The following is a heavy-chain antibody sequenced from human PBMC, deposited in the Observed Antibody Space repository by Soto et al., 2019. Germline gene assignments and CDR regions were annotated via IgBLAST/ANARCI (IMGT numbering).Heavy chain of an antibody. V-gene: IGHV3-7*01. CDR2: IKQDGSEE. D-gene: IGHD6-13*01. Sequence: EVQLVESGGGLVQPGGSLRLSCVDSGFTFSSYWMSWVRQAPVKGLKWVGNIKQDGSEENYADSVKGRFTISRDNAKNSMYLQMNSLRVEDTAVYYCARIAASGRGWDVWGQGTTVVVSS. CDR1: GFTFSSYW. CDR3: ARIAASGRGWDV. J-gene: IGHJ6*02.